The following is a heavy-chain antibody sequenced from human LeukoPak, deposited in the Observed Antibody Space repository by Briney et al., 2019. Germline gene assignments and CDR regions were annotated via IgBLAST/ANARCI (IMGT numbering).Heavy chain of an antibody. D-gene: IGHD2-15*01. CDR2: ISAYNGNT. Sequence: ASVKVSCKASGYTFTSYGISWVRQAPGQGLEWMGWISAYNGNTNYAQKLQGRVTMTTDTSTSTAYMELSSLRSEDTAVYYCAADGGSYTALNWFDPWGQGTLVTVSS. V-gene: IGHV1-18*01. CDR3: AADGGSYTALNWFDP. J-gene: IGHJ5*02. CDR1: GYTFTSYG.